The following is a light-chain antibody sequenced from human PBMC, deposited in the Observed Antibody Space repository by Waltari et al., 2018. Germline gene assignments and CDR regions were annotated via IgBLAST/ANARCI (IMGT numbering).Light chain of an antibody. CDR3: SSYRSSTTLKYV. Sequence: QSALTQPASVSGSPGQSITISCTGTSSDVGGYNYVSWYPQHPGKVPKLMIYEVTNRPSGVSDRFSGSKSGNTASLTISGLQAEDEADYYCSSYRSSTTLKYVFGTGTKVTVL. J-gene: IGLJ1*01. V-gene: IGLV2-14*01. CDR2: EVT. CDR1: SSDVGGYNY.